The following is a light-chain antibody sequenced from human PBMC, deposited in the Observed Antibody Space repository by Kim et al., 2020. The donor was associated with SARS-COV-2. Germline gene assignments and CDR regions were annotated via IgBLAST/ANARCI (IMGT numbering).Light chain of an antibody. CDR1: QRISSHY. J-gene: IGKJ1*01. CDR3: QQYSSSPRT. CDR2: GAS. V-gene: IGKV3-20*01. Sequence: EIVLTQSPGTLSLSPGERATLSCRGSQRISSHYLAWYQQKPGQAPRLLIYGASTRAPGIPDRFSGSGSGADFTLTISGLEPDDFAVYYCQQYSSSPRTFGQGTKVDIK.